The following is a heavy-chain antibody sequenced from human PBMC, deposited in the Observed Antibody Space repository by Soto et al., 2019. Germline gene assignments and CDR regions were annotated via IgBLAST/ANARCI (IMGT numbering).Heavy chain of an antibody. CDR2: IVVGSGNT. CDR3: AADRARYYAFSSGYYELYGMDV. J-gene: IGHJ6*02. Sequence: SVKVSCKASGFTFTSSAVQWVRQARGQRLEWTGWIVVGSGNTNYAQKFQERVTITRDMSTSTAYMELSSLRSEDTAVYYCAADRARYYAFSSGYYELYGMDVWGQGTTVTVSS. D-gene: IGHD3-3*01. V-gene: IGHV1-58*01. CDR1: GFTFTSSA.